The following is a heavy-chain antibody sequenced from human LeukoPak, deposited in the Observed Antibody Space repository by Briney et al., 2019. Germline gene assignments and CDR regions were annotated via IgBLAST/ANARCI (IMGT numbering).Heavy chain of an antibody. CDR1: GGSINSGDYY. CDR3: ARGNNPYYFDY. Sequence: SETLSLTCTVSGGSINSGDYYWRWIRQPPGKGLEWIGYIYYSGNSFYNPSPKSRVTISVDTSKNHVSLNLSSVTAADTAVYYCARGNNPYYFDYWGQGTLVTVSS. J-gene: IGHJ4*02. V-gene: IGHV4-30-4*08. CDR2: IYYSGNS. D-gene: IGHD2/OR15-2a*01.